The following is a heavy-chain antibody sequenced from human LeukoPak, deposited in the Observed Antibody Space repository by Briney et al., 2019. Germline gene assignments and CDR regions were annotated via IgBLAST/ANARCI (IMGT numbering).Heavy chain of an antibody. Sequence: SETLSLTCTVSGGSLSSYYWSWIRQPPGEGLEWIGYIYYSGSTNYNPSLKSRVTISVDTSKNQFSLKLSSVTAADTAVYYCATGRSGCSSTSCYAGGLYYFDYWGQGTLVTVSS. J-gene: IGHJ4*02. CDR3: ATGRSGCSSTSCYAGGLYYFDY. CDR2: IYYSGST. D-gene: IGHD2-2*01. CDR1: GGSLSSYY. V-gene: IGHV4-59*01.